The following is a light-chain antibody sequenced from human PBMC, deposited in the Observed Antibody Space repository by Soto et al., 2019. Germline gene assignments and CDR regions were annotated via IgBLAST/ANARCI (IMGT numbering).Light chain of an antibody. CDR1: SSDIGGYNY. CDR3: SSYTSITTLV. CDR2: EVS. J-gene: IGLJ3*02. V-gene: IGLV2-14*01. Sequence: QSALTQPASVSGSPGQSITISCTGTSSDIGGYNYVSWYQQHPDKAPKLMIYEVSSRPSGVSNRFSGSKSGNTASLTISGLQAEDEADYYCSSYTSITTLVFGGGTKVTVL.